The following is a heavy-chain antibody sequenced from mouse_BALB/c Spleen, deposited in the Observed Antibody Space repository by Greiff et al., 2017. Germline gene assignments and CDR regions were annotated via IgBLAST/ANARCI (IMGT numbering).Heavy chain of an antibody. D-gene: IGHD2-1*01. CDR2: ISYDGSN. J-gene: IGHJ4*01. Sequence: EVKLMESGPGLVKPSQSLSLTCSVTGYSITSGYYWNWIRQFPGNKLEWMGYISYDGSNNYNPSLKNRISITRDTSKNQFFLKLNSVTTEDTATYYCARRGGNYLYYYAMDYWGQGTSVTVSS. CDR1: GYSITSGYY. CDR3: ARRGGNYLYYYAMDY. V-gene: IGHV3-6*02.